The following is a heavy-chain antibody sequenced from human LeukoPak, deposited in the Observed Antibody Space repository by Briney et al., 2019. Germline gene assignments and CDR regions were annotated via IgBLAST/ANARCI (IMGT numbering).Heavy chain of an antibody. Sequence: KPSETLSLTCTVSGGSISDYYWTWIRQPPGKGLEWIGYIHYSGSTNHNPSLKSRVTISVDTSKNQISLSLSSLTTADTAVYYCARVSYGDSLQFDYWGQGTLVTVSS. CDR2: IHYSGST. CDR1: GGSISDYY. V-gene: IGHV4-59*01. D-gene: IGHD4-17*01. J-gene: IGHJ4*01. CDR3: ARVSYGDSLQFDY.